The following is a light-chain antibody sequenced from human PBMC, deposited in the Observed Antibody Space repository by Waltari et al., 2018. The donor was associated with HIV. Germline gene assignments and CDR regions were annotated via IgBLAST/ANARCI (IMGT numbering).Light chain of an antibody. CDR2: DVT. CDR1: SSDVGGYNY. CDR3: NSYAGNNKGV. V-gene: IGLV2-8*01. Sequence: QSALTQPPSAFGSPGQSVTISCTGTSSDVGGYNYVSWYQQHPGKAPKLLIYDVTKRPSGVPDRFSGSKSGNTASLTVSGLQAEDEADYYCNSYAGNNKGVFGTGTKVTVL. J-gene: IGLJ1*01.